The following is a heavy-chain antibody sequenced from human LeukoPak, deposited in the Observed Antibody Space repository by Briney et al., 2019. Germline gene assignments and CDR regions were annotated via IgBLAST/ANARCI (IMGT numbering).Heavy chain of an antibody. V-gene: IGHV1-2*02. CDR2: INPNSGGT. CDR1: GHTFTSYG. CDR3: ARSVTSTGDAFDI. D-gene: IGHD3-10*01. Sequence: GASVKVSCKASGHTFTSYGISWVRQAPGQGLEWMGWINPNSGGTNYAQKFQGRVTMTRDTSISTAYMELSRLRSDDTAVYYCARSVTSTGDAFDIWGQGTMVTVSS. J-gene: IGHJ3*02.